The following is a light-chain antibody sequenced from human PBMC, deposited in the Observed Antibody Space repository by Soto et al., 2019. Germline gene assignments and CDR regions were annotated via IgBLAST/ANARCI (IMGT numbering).Light chain of an antibody. CDR2: EVS. J-gene: IGLJ2*01. CDR1: SSDFGDYNY. CDR3: SSNPAFNTLL. Sequence: QSALTQPASVSGSPGQSITISCSGASSDFGDYNYVSWYQQHPGKAPKLIIFEVSSRPSGVSSRFSGSKSGNTASLTISGLQAEDEADYFCSSNPAFNTLLFGGGTKVTVL. V-gene: IGLV2-14*01.